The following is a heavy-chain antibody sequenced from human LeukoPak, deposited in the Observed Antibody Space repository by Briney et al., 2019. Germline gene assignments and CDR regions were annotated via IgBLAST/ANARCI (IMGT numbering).Heavy chain of an antibody. CDR2: IYYSGTT. D-gene: IGHD4-17*01. Sequence: KSSETLSRTCTVSGGSVSSGSYYWSWIRQPPGKGLEWIGYIYYSGTTNYNPSLKSRVTISVDTSKNQFSLKVNSVTAADTAVYYCVRSKSGTYGWFDPWGQGTLVTVSS. J-gene: IGHJ5*02. CDR1: GGSVSSGSYY. CDR3: VRSKSGTYGWFDP. V-gene: IGHV4-61*01.